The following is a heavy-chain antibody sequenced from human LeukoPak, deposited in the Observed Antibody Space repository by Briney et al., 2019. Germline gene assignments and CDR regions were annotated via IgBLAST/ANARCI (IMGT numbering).Heavy chain of an antibody. J-gene: IGHJ6*02. CDR3: ARGGSGYDSFYYYGMDV. Sequence: KPSETRSLTCTVSGGSISSYYWSWIRQPPGKGLEWIGYIYDSGSTNYNPSLKSRVTLSVDTSKNQFSLKLSSVTAADTAVYYCARGGSGYDSFYYYGMDVWGQGTTVTVSS. CDR1: GGSISSYY. CDR2: IYDSGST. V-gene: IGHV4-59*01. D-gene: IGHD5-12*01.